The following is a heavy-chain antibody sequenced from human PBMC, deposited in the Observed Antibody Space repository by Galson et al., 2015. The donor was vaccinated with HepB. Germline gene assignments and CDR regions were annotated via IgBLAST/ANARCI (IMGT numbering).Heavy chain of an antibody. J-gene: IGHJ4*02. Sequence: QSGAEVKKPGESLRISCKGSGNSFTSYWISWVRQMPGKGLEWMGRIDPSDSYTNYSPSFQGHVTISADKSISTAYLQWSSLKASDTAMYYCARHPNYYDSSGYWLDYWGQGTLVTVSS. CDR3: ARHPNYYDSSGYWLDY. D-gene: IGHD3-22*01. V-gene: IGHV5-10-1*01. CDR1: GNSFTSYW. CDR2: IDPSDSYT.